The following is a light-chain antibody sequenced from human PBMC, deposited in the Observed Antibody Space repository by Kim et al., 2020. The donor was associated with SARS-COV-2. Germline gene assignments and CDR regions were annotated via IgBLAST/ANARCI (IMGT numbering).Light chain of an antibody. V-gene: IGKV3-11*01. CDR2: DAS. CDR1: QSVNSY. Sequence: DIELTQSPATLSLSPGERDTLSCRASQSVNSYFAWYQQKPGQAPRLLIYDASNRATGIPGRFSGSGSGADFTLTISSREPEDFTVYHWQKSSEWRITFGQGTRLEIK. CDR3: QKSSEWRIT. J-gene: IGKJ5*01.